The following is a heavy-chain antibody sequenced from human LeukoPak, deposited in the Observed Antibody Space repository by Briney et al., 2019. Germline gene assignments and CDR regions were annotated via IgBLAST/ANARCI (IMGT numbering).Heavy chain of an antibody. V-gene: IGHV3-15*01. Sequence: PGGSLRLSCAASGFTLSSAWMSWVRQAPGKGLEWVGRIKTKSDGGTPDYAAPGRGRFTISRDDSKNTLYLQMNSLKTEDTAVYYCTTYRVGEQWLIPNYWGQGTLVTVSS. D-gene: IGHD6-19*01. CDR2: IKTKSDGGTP. CDR3: TTYRVGEQWLIPNY. J-gene: IGHJ4*02. CDR1: GFTLSSAW.